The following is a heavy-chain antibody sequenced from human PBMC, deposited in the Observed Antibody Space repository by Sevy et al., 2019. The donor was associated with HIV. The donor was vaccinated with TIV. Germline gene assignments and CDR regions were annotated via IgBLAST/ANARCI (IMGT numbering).Heavy chain of an antibody. J-gene: IGHJ5*02. Sequence: SETLSLTCTVSTGYINNYYWTWVRQSPGKGLEWIGYIYYRGNTKYNPSLESRVSMSIDTNKEQFSLTLTSVTGADSAIYYCARAEHGHSRGWYSWLDAWGQGILVTVSS. V-gene: IGHV4-59*01. D-gene: IGHD6-19*01. CDR1: TGYINNYY. CDR3: ARAEHGHSRGWYSWLDA. CDR2: IYYRGNT.